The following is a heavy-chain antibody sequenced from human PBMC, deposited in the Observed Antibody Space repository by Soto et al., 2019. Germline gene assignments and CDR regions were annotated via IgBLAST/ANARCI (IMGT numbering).Heavy chain of an antibody. CDR3: ARGRIGAAF. J-gene: IGHJ4*02. Sequence: QVQLVQSGAEVKKPGASVRVTCKTSGYTFTDYDVSWVRQASGQGLEWMGWMSPNSGKTGYVEKFQGRVTMTANTSLSTAYMELHSLRSEDTAKHFCARGRIGAAFWGQGTLVTVSS. D-gene: IGHD2-15*01. CDR1: GYTFTDYD. CDR2: MSPNSGKT. V-gene: IGHV1-8*01.